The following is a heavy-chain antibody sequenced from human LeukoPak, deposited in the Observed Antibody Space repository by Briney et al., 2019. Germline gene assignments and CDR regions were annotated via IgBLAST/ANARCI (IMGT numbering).Heavy chain of an antibody. CDR1: RFTFSNFW. J-gene: IGHJ4*02. Sequence: VGSLRLSCVASRFTFSNFWMSWVRQAPGKGLEWVGRIKNRGDGGTTDYAAAVKGRFTISRDDSKDTLFLQMDSLRTDDTAVYYCTTGAFGVSPDYWGQGTLVTVSS. CDR2: IKNRGDGGTT. CDR3: TTGAFGVSPDY. V-gene: IGHV3-15*01. D-gene: IGHD3-3*01.